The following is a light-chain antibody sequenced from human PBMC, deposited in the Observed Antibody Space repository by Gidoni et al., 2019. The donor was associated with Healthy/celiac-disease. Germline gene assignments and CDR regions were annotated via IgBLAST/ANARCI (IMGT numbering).Light chain of an antibody. Sequence: DIQMTQSPSYLSASVGDRVTITCRASQSTSSYLNWYQQKPGKAPKLLIYAASSLQSGVPSRFSGSGSGTDFTLTISSLQPEDFATYYCKQSYSTPPTFGQGTKVEIK. CDR3: KQSYSTPPT. CDR2: AAS. V-gene: IGKV1-39*01. J-gene: IGKJ1*01. CDR1: QSTSSY.